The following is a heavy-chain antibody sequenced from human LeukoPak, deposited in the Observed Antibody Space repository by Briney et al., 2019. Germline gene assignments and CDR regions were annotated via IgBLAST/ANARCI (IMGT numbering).Heavy chain of an antibody. CDR1: GGTFSSYA. CDR3: ARDRIYGGNSGALDI. D-gene: IGHD4-23*01. V-gene: IGHV1-69*13. J-gene: IGHJ3*02. Sequence: SVKVSCKASGGTFSSYAISWVRQAPGQGLEWMGGIIPIFGTANYAQKFQGRVTITADESTSTAYMELSSLRSEDTATYYCARDRIYGGNSGALDIWGQGTLVTVSS. CDR2: IIPIFGTA.